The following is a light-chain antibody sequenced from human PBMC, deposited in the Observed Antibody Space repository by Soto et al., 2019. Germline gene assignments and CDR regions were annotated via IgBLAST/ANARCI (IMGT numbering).Light chain of an antibody. V-gene: IGKV3-20*01. CDR3: KQYGSSPIT. Sequence: EIVLTQSPGTLSLSPGERATLSCRASQSVSGSYLAWYQQKPGQAPRLLIYGAYSRATGIQDRFSGSGSGTDFTLTISRLEPEDFAVYYCKQYGSSPITFGQGTRLEIK. CDR1: QSVSGSY. J-gene: IGKJ5*01. CDR2: GAY.